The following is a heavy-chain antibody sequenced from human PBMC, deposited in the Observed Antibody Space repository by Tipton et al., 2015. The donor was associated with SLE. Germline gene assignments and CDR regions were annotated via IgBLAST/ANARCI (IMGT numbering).Heavy chain of an antibody. CDR3: ARSIGAVPFDP. J-gene: IGHJ5*02. CDR2: IYYSGST. CDR1: DDSFSTYY. V-gene: IGHV4-59*12. Sequence: TLSLTCTVSDDSFSTYYWSWIRQPPGGGLEWIGYIYYSGSTTYNPSLRSRVTISVNTSNNQFSLKLSSVTAADTAVYYCARSIGAVPFDPWGQGILVTVSS. D-gene: IGHD3-10*01.